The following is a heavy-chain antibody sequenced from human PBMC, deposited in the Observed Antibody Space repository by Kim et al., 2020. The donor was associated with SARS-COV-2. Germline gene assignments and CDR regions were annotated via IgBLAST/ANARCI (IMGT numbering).Heavy chain of an antibody. Sequence: GGSLRLSCAASGFTFNSYAMHWVRQAPGKGLEWVAVIWYDGSNKYYADSVKGRFTISRDNSKNTLYLQMNSPRAEDTAVYYCARGASNSWYKLVVDYWGQGTLVTVSS. CDR3: ARGASNSWYKLVVDY. CDR2: IWYDGSNK. V-gene: IGHV3-33*01. J-gene: IGHJ4*02. D-gene: IGHD6-13*01. CDR1: GFTFNSYA.